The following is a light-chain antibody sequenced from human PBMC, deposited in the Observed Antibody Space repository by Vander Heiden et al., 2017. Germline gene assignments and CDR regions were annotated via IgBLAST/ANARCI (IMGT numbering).Light chain of an antibody. V-gene: IGLV2-14*03. Sequence: QSALTQPASVSGSPGQSITISCTGTSSDIGTYNFVSWYQQHPGKAPKRMIYDVSDRPSGVSDRFSGSKSGNTASLTISGLQAEDEADYYCSSYTSSTTVVFGGGTTLTVL. J-gene: IGLJ3*02. CDR2: DVS. CDR1: SSDIGTYNF. CDR3: SSYTSSTTVV.